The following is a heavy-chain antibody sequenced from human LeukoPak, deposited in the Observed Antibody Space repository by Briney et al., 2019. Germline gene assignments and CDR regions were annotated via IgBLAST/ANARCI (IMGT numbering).Heavy chain of an antibody. D-gene: IGHD6-19*01. J-gene: IGHJ4*02. Sequence: GGSLRLSCAASGFTFSSYAMSWVRQAPGKGLEWVSSISGSGGSTYYADSVKGRVTISRDNSKNTVFLQMNSLRADDTAVYYCAKGGYSSGWRNFFDYWGQGTLVTVSS. V-gene: IGHV3-23*01. CDR1: GFTFSSYA. CDR2: ISGSGGST. CDR3: AKGGYSSGWRNFFDY.